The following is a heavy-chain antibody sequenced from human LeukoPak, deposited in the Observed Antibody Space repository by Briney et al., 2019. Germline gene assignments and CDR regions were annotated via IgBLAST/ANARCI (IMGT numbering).Heavy chain of an antibody. V-gene: IGHV4-4*08. CDR3: ARRNDFDI. Sequence: SETLSLTCTVSGGSISSYYWSWIRQPPGKGLEWIGYIYSSETTNYKPSLKSRVTISADTSKNQFSLKLTSVTAADTAIYYCARRNDFDIWGQGTMVTVSS. J-gene: IGHJ3*02. CDR1: GGSISSYY. CDR2: IYSSETT.